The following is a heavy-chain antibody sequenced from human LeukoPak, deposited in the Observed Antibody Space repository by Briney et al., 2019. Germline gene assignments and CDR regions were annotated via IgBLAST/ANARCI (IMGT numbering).Heavy chain of an antibody. CDR1: GFSFGGYE. V-gene: IGHV3-48*03. D-gene: IGHD3-22*01. CDR3: AKDFPHYYESSHGMDA. Sequence: GGSLRLSCAASGFSFGGYEMNWVRQAPGKGLEWVSYISTTGSTVYYADSVEGRFTIFRDNAKNLLYLQMNSLRAEDAAVYYCAKDFPHYYESSHGMDAWGQGTTVTVSS. CDR2: ISTTGSTV. J-gene: IGHJ6*02.